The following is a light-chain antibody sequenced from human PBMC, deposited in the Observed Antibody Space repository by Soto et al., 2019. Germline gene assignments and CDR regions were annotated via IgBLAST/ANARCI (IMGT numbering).Light chain of an antibody. CDR2: DTS. V-gene: IGKV3-15*01. CDR1: QSISSN. Sequence: EIVMTQSPATLSVSRGERATLSCRASQSISSNLAWYQHKPGQAPRLLIYDTSTRAAGIPARFSGSGSGTDFTLTISSLQSEDFAVYYCQQYGSSRTFGQGTKVDI. J-gene: IGKJ1*01. CDR3: QQYGSSRT.